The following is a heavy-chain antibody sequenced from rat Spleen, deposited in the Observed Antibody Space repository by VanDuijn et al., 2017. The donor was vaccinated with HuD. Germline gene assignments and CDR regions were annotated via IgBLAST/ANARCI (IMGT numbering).Heavy chain of an antibody. D-gene: IGHD1-7*01. CDR1: GFIFANYD. CDR3: TRVNTMGHGMEA. V-gene: IGHV5S23*01. Sequence: EVQLVESGGGLVQPGRSLKLSCAASGFIFANYDMAWVRQAPTKGLEWVASITSSGGDTYYRDSVKGRFTMSRDNAKSTLYLQMNSLRSEDTATYYCTRVNTMGHGMEAWGQGASVTVSS. CDR2: ITSSGGDT. J-gene: IGHJ4*01.